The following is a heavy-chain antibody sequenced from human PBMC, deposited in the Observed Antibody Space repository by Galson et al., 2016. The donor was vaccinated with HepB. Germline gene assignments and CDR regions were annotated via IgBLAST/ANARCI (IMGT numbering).Heavy chain of an antibody. J-gene: IGHJ6*02. D-gene: IGHD3-22*01. CDR1: GYSFTSYA. CDR2: ISAYDGHT. V-gene: IGHV1-18*01. CDR3: GRDPHSSKWSPYYFAMDV. Sequence: SVKVSCKASGYSFTSYAITWVRQAPGLGLEWMGWISAYDGHTKYAQTLHDRVTMTIDTSTSTAYMELRSLRSDDTAVYYCGRDPHSSKWSPYYFAMDVWGQGTTVIVSS.